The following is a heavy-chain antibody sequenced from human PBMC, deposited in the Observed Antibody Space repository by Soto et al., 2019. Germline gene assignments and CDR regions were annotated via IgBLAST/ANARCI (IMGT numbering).Heavy chain of an antibody. CDR3: ASALYGDNVDY. CDR1: GYTFTSYD. CDR2: MNPNSGNT. V-gene: IGHV1-8*01. J-gene: IGHJ4*02. D-gene: IGHD4-17*01. Sequence: QVQLVQSGAEVKKPGASVKVSCKASGYTFTSYDINWVRQATGQGLEWMGWMNPNSGNTGYAQKFQGRVTMTRNTSIRTAYMDLNSKRSGDTAAYDCASALYGDNVDYWGQGTLVTVSS.